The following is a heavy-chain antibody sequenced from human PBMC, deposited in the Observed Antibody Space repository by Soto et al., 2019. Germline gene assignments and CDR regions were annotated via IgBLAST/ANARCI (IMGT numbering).Heavy chain of an antibody. D-gene: IGHD2-21*02. V-gene: IGHV3-23*01. J-gene: IGHJ4*02. CDR3: ARDLRVTAY. Sequence: PGGSLRLSCAASGFTFSSYAMSWVRQAPGKGLEWVSGVSGSGDSTYYADSVKGRFTISRDNSKNTLYLQMNSLRAEDTALYYCARDLRVTAYWGPGTLVTAPQ. CDR2: VSGSGDST. CDR1: GFTFSSYA.